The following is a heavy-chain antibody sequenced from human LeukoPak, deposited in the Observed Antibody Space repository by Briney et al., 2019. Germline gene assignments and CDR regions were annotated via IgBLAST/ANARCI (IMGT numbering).Heavy chain of an antibody. CDR1: GGSISSGLYS. Sequence: SQTLSLTCDVSGGSISSGLYSWSWIRQPLGKGLEWIGYIYHTGSTYYNPSLKSRVTISVDTSKNQFSLRLSSVTAADTAAYYCARGGSWYYYDSSGYLGYWGQGTLVTVSS. CDR3: ARGGSWYYYDSSGYLGY. D-gene: IGHD3-22*01. CDR2: IYHTGST. V-gene: IGHV4-30-2*01. J-gene: IGHJ4*02.